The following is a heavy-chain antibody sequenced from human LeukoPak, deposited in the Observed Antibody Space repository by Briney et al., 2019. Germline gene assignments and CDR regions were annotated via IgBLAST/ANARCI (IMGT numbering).Heavy chain of an antibody. V-gene: IGHV3-30*01. CDR3: ARDSDIVVVVAATPFDY. Sequence: QAGGSLRLSCAASGFTFSSYAMHWVRQAPGKGLEWVAVISYDGSNKYYADSVKGRFTISRDNSKNTLYLQMNSLGAEDTAVYYCARDSDIVVVVAATPFDYWGQETLVTVSS. CDR2: ISYDGSNK. D-gene: IGHD2-15*01. CDR1: GFTFSSYA. J-gene: IGHJ4*02.